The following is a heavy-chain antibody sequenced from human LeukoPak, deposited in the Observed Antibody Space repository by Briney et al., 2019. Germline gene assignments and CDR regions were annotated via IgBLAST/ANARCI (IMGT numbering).Heavy chain of an antibody. V-gene: IGHV3-15*01. D-gene: IGHD6-6*01. CDR2: IKSKINGETT. CDR1: GVAFSDAW. CDR3: TADSPVSMAHSFDY. J-gene: IGHJ4*02. Sequence: PGGSLRLSCAASGVAFSDAWMSWGRQAPGKGLEWVGRIKSKINGETTDYAAPVTGRFSISRHDSQNTLFLQMRSLKTEDTAVYYCTADSPVSMAHSFDYWGQGTLVTVSS.